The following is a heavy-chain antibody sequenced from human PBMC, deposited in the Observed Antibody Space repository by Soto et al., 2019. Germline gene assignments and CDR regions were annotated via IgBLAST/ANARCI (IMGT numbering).Heavy chain of an antibody. CDR2: ISYDGSNK. V-gene: IGHV3-30-3*01. CDR3: ARRGGIVVD. J-gene: IGHJ4*02. D-gene: IGHD2-2*01. Sequence: QVQLVESGGGVVQPGRSLRLSCAASGFTFSSYAMHWVRQAPGKGLEWVAVISYDGSNKYYADSVKGRFTISRDNSKNTLYLQMNSLRAEDTAVYYCARRGGIVVDWGQGTLVTVSS. CDR1: GFTFSSYA.